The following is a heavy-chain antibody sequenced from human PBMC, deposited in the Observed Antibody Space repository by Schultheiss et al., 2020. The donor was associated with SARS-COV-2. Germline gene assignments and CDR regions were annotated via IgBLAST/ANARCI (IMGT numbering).Heavy chain of an antibody. CDR3: ARPLREVVIAQTVGGMDV. V-gene: IGHV1-69*13. D-gene: IGHD2-21*01. J-gene: IGHJ6*02. CDR2: IIPIFGTA. CDR1: GYTFTSYD. Sequence: SVKVSCKASGYTFTSYDINWVRQAPGQGLEWMGGIIPIFGTANYAQKFQGRVTITADESTSTAYMELSSLRSEDTAVYYCARPLREVVIAQTVGGMDVWGQGTTVTVSS.